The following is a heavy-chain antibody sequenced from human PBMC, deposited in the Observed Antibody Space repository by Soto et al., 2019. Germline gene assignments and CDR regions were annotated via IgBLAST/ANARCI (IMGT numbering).Heavy chain of an antibody. CDR3: ARDKSRSLVHYYYYMDI. V-gene: IGHV3-74*01. CDR2: INSDGSST. Sequence: PGGSLRLSCAASGFTFSSYWMHWVRQAPGKGLVWVSRINSDGSSTSYADSVKGRFTISRDNAKNTLYLQMNSLRAEDTVVYYCARDKSRSLVHYYYYMDIWGKGTTVTVSS. D-gene: IGHD3-3*01. CDR1: GFTFSSYW. J-gene: IGHJ6*03.